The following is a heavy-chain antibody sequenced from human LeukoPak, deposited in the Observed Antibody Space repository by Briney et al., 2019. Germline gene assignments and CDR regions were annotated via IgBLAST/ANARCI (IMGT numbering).Heavy chain of an antibody. V-gene: IGHV4-38-2*02. CDR2: IDHRGNT. J-gene: IGHJ4*02. D-gene: IGHD5-12*01. CDR3: ARGGGYAFGRYYFDY. CDR1: GDSMSSGNF. Sequence: SETLSLTCIVSGDSMSSGNFWGWIRQPPGKGQDYIGNIDHRGNTYYNPSLKSRLTILLDTSRNQFSLRLSSVTAADTAVYYCARGGGYAFGRYYFDYWGQGTLVTVSS.